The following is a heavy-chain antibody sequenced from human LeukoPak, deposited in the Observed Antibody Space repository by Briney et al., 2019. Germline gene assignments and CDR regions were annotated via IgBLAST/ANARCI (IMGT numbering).Heavy chain of an antibody. CDR1: GFTFSTYT. Sequence: GGSLRLSCAASGFTFSTYTMNWVRQAPGKGLEWVSSISSSSTYIYYADSVKGRFTISRDNAKSSLYLQMNSLRAEDSAVYYCPRNRFNLFSYYFEYWGQGTLVTVPS. V-gene: IGHV3-21*01. CDR3: PRNRFNLFSYYFEY. D-gene: IGHD3-3*01. J-gene: IGHJ4*02. CDR2: ISSSSTYI.